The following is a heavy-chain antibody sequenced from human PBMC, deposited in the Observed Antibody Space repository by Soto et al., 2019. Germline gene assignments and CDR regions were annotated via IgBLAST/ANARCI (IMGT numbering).Heavy chain of an antibody. V-gene: IGHV3-66*01. CDR1: GFSVGSNY. CDR2: IYAGGNT. Sequence: GGSLRLSCAASGFSVGSNYMSWVRQAPGKGLEWVSVIYAGGNTYHADSVKGRFTISRDNSQNMLFLQMNSLGVEDAAVYYCARDRQPDGIWTIDFWGRGAQVTVSS. D-gene: IGHD2-15*01. J-gene: IGHJ4*02. CDR3: ARDRQPDGIWTIDF.